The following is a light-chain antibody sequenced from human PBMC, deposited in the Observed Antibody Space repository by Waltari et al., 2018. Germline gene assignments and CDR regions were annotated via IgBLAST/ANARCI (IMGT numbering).Light chain of an antibody. CDR1: SSDVGSYNV. CDR2: VVN. J-gene: IGLJ3*02. Sequence: HSALTQPASVSGSPGQSITISCTGTSSDVGSYNVVSWYQQHPGKVPKLRIYVVNKRPAGVSNRFSGSKSDNTASLTISELQAEDETDYFCCAYAGSSNPGVFGGGTKLTVL. V-gene: IGLV2-23*02. CDR3: CAYAGSSNPGV.